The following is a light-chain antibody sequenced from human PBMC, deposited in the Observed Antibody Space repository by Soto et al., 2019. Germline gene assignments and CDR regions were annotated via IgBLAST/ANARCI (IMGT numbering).Light chain of an antibody. CDR2: LNSDGSH. CDR1: SGHSTYD. J-gene: IGLJ2*01. V-gene: IGLV4-69*01. CDR3: QTWGTAIHDVV. Sequence: QPVLTQSPSASASLGASVKLTCTLGSGHSTYDIAWHQQQPEKGPRYLMKLNSDGSHSKGDGIPDRFSGSSSGAERHLTISSLQSEDEADYYCQTWGTAIHDVVFGGGTKLTVL.